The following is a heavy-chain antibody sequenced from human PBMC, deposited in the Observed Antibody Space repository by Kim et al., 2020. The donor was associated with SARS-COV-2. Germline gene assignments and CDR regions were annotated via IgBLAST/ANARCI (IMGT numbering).Heavy chain of an antibody. D-gene: IGHD3-9*01. CDR2: IYYSGST. CDR1: GGSISSSSYY. Sequence: SETLSLTCTVSGGSISSSSYYWGWIRQPPGKGLEWIGSIYYSGSTYYNPSLKSRVTISVDTSKNQFSLKLSSVTAADTAVYYCAREGKYDILTGYGWFDPRGQGTLVTVSS. CDR3: AREGKYDILTGYGWFDP. J-gene: IGHJ5*02. V-gene: IGHV4-39*07.